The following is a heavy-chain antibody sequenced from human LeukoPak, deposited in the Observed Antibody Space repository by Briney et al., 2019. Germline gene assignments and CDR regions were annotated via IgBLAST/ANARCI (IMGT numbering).Heavy chain of an antibody. D-gene: IGHD1-1*01. Sequence: GESLRLSCAASGFTFSGYSMNWVRQAPGKGLEWVSSISSSSSYIYYSDSVKGRFTISRDNARNSMYLQMNSLRAEDTAVYYCARVKTGNWLSRGYYYMDVWGKGTTVTVSS. J-gene: IGHJ6*03. V-gene: IGHV3-21*01. CDR2: ISSSSSYI. CDR1: GFTFSGYS. CDR3: ARVKTGNWLSRGYYYMDV.